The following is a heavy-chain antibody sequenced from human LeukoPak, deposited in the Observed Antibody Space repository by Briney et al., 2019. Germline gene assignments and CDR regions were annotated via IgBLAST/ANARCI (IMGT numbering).Heavy chain of an antibody. D-gene: IGHD1-26*01. CDR2: IHYSGST. V-gene: IGHV4-59*11. CDR3: ARGRGGSGSYYVYYYYMDV. J-gene: IGHJ6*03. Sequence: SETLSLICPVSGGSITSHYWSWIRQPPGKGLEWIGYIHYSGSTYYNPSLKSRVTISVDTSKNQFSLKLSSVTAADTAVYYCARGRGGSGSYYVYYYYMDVWGKGTTVTVSS. CDR1: GGSITSHY.